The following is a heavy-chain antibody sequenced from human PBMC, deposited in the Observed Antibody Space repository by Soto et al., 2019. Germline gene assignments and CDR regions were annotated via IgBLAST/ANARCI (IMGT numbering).Heavy chain of an antibody. J-gene: IGHJ4*02. CDR1: GFTFSNAW. D-gene: IGHD3-3*01. V-gene: IGHV3-15*01. CDR2: IKSKTDGGTT. CDR3: NTDHDFWSGYSQFDY. Sequence: GGSLRLSCAASGFTFSNAWMSWVRQAPGKGLEWVGRIKSKTDGGTTDYAAPVKGRFTISRDDSKNTLYLQMNSLKTEDTAVYYCNTDHDFWSGYSQFDYWGQGTLVTVSS.